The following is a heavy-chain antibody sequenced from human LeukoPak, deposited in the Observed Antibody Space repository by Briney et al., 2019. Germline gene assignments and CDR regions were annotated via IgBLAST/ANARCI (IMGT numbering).Heavy chain of an antibody. J-gene: IGHJ4*02. CDR2: ISQSGADV. CDR3: ASVARLLAD. D-gene: IGHD3-9*01. V-gene: IGHV3-11*01. CDR1: GFTFSDYY. Sequence: GGSLRLSCAASGFTFSDYYMNWIRQAPGKGLEYIAYISQSGADVSYVDSVKGRFTVSRDNAKNSVFLQMNSLTAEDAAVYYCASVARLLADWGQGTLVTVSS.